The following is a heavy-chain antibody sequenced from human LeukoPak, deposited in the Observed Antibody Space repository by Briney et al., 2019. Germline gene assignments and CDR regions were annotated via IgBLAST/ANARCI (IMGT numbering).Heavy chain of an antibody. CDR3: AKGGAIGAARILDFDY. V-gene: IGHV3-30*02. J-gene: IGHJ4*02. Sequence: PGGSLRLSCAASGFTFSSYSMNWVRQAPGKGLEWVAFIRYDGSNKYYADSVKGRFTISRDNSKNTLYLQMNSLRAEDTAVYYCAKGGAIGAARILDFDYWGQGTLVTVSS. CDR1: GFTFSSYS. D-gene: IGHD6-13*01. CDR2: IRYDGSNK.